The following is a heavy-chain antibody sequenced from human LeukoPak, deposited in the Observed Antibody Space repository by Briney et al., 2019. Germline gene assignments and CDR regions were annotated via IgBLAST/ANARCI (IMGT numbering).Heavy chain of an antibody. CDR1: GYTFTGYD. V-gene: IGHV1-2*02. CDR2: INPNSGVT. J-gene: IGHJ4*02. D-gene: IGHD3-9*01. CDR3: ARGPRLRYFDWFPKRPYYFDY. Sequence: ASVKVSCKASGYTFTGYDMHWVRQAPGQGLEWMGWINPNSGVTNYAQKFQGRVTMTRDTSISTAYMELSRLRSDDTAVYYCARGPRLRYFDWFPKRPYYFDYWGQGTLVTVSS.